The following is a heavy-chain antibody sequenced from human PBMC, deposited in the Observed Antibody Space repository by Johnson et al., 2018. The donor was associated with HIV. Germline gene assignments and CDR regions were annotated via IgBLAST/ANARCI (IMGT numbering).Heavy chain of an antibody. CDR3: ARDVTEDAFDI. V-gene: IGHV3-30*03. J-gene: IGHJ3*02. CDR2: ISYDGSNK. D-gene: IGHD2-21*02. CDR1: GFTFSSYG. Sequence: QVQLVEYGGGVVQPGRSLRLSCAASGFTFSSYGMHWVRQAPGKGLECVAVISYDGSNKYYADSVKGRFTISRDNSKNTLYLQMNSLRAEDTAVYYCARDVTEDAFDIWGQGTMVTVSS.